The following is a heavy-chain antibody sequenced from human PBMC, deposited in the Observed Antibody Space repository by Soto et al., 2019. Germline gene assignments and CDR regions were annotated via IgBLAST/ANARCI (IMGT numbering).Heavy chain of an antibody. Sequence: PSETLCLTCTVSGGSISSGGYYWNWIRQHPGKGLEWIGYIYYIGSTYYNPSLKSRVTISLDTSKNQFSLKLSSVTAADTAVYYCARDSFDHYYDSSVTGPDYYYYGMDVWGQGTTVTVSS. CDR2: IYYIGST. J-gene: IGHJ6*02. D-gene: IGHD3-22*01. CDR1: GGSISSGGYY. V-gene: IGHV4-31*03. CDR3: ARDSFDHYYDSSVTGPDYYYYGMDV.